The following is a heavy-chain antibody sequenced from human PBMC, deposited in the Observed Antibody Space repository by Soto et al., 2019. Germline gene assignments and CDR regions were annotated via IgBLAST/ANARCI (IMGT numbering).Heavy chain of an antibody. J-gene: IGHJ4*02. Sequence: PSETLSLTCTVSGGSISSYYWSWIRLPPGKGLEWIGYIYYSGCTNYNPSLKSRVTISVDTAKYQFSLKLSSVTAADTAVYYCARLASTKIFGVVILYHFDYGSQGTLVTVSS. V-gene: IGHV4-59*01. CDR3: ARLASTKIFGVVILYHFDY. CDR2: IYYSGCT. CDR1: GGSISSYY. D-gene: IGHD3-3*01.